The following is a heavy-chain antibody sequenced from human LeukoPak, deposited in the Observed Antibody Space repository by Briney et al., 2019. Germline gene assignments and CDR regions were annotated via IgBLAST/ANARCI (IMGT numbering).Heavy chain of an antibody. Sequence: GGSLRLSCAASEFTFSSHAISWVRQAPGKGLEWVSTVSGDGAGTYSADSVKGRFTISRDNSKNTLYLQMNGLRAEDTAIYYCAKIWLAVAATPYFDFWGQGTLVTVSS. V-gene: IGHV3-23*01. D-gene: IGHD2-15*01. CDR1: EFTFSSHA. J-gene: IGHJ4*02. CDR2: VSGDGAGT. CDR3: AKIWLAVAATPYFDF.